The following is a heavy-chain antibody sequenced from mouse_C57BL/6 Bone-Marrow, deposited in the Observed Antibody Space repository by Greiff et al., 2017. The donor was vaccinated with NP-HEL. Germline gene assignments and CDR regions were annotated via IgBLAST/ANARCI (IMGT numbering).Heavy chain of an antibody. CDR1: GYTFTSYW. D-gene: IGHD1-1*01. V-gene: IGHV1-50*01. Sequence: VQLQQPGAELVKPGASVKLSCKASGYTFTSYWMQWVKQRPGQGLEWIGEIDPSDSYTNYNQKFKGKATLTEDTSSSTAYMQLSSLTSEDSAVYYCASTVVAPYYYAMDYWGQGTSVTVSS. CDR3: ASTVVAPYYYAMDY. J-gene: IGHJ4*01. CDR2: IDPSDSYT.